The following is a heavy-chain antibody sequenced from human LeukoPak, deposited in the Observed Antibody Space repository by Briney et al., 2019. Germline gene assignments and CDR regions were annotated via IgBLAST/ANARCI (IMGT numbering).Heavy chain of an antibody. CDR1: GDSIRSYY. CDR2: IYYCGAT. J-gene: IGHJ4*02. V-gene: IGHV4-59*08. CDR3: ARHLRSFPDY. D-gene: IGHD3-3*02. Sequence: PSETLSLTCTFSGDSIRSYYWSWIRQPPGKGLEWLGYIYYCGATNNSPSPKCRHTMSLDTSKKHLTLRLTSVSAADTAVYYCARHLRSFPDYWGQGTLVTVSS.